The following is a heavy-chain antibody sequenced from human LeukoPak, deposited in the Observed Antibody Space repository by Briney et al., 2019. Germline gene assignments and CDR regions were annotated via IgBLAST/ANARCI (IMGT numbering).Heavy chain of an antibody. CDR1: GGSISSSDYY. J-gene: IGHJ1*01. V-gene: IGHV4-39*01. D-gene: IGHD6-13*01. CDR3: ATPGAAARDEYFQS. CDR2: IYYSGTT. Sequence: PSETLSLTCTVSGGSISSSDYYWGWIRQPPGKGLEWIASIYYSGTTHYNPSHQSRVTMSVDTSKNQFSLQLTSLTAADTAVYYCATPGAAARDEYFQSWSQGTLVTVSS.